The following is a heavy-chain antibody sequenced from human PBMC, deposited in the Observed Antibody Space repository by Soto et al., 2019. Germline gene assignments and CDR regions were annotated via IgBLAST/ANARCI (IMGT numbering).Heavy chain of an antibody. J-gene: IGHJ6*02. CDR2: ISYDGSNK. Sequence: QVQLVESGGGVVQSGRSLRLSCVASGFTFSSYGMHWVRQAPGKGLEWVAFISYDGSNKYYADSVKGRFTISRDNSKNTLYLQMNSLRPEDTAVYFCAKARGYSYYYALDVWGQGTTVAVSS. CDR1: GFTFSSYG. D-gene: IGHD5-18*01. V-gene: IGHV3-30*18. CDR3: AKARGYSYYYALDV.